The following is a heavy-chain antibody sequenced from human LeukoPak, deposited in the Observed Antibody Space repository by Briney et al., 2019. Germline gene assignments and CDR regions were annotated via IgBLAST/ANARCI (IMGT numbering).Heavy chain of an antibody. J-gene: IGHJ4*02. CDR1: GFTFSSYA. CDR3: ARDHIDNYLEY. V-gene: IGHV3-7*01. CDR2: IKRDGSEE. Sequence: GSMILSCAAYGFTFSSYAMSWVRQAPGKGLEWVANIKRDGSEEWYVDSVKGRFTISRDNAKNSLYLQMNSLRDEDTAVYYCARDHIDNYLEYWGQGTLVTVSS.